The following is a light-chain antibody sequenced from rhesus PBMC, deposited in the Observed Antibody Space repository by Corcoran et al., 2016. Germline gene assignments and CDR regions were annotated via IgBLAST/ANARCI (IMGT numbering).Light chain of an antibody. Sequence: DIQMTQSPSSLSASVGVRDTITCRASENGYNYLNWHQQKPGKAHKLLIYKASTLQSGVPSRLSGSGAGTDYTFPIHSLQPEDVATYCCQHGYGTPPTFGEGTKVELE. CDR2: KAS. CDR1: ENGYNY. V-gene: IGKV1-74*01. J-gene: IGKJ4*01. CDR3: QHGYGTPPT.